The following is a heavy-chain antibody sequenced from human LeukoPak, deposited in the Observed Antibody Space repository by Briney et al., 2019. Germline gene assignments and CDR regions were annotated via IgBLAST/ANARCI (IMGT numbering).Heavy chain of an antibody. D-gene: IGHD4-23*01. CDR2: ISDSGGGT. Sequence: GGSLRLSRAASGFTFSSYVMNWVRQAPGKGLEWVSGISDSGGGTYYADSVKGRFTISRDNSKNTLYLQMNSLRVEDTAVYYCAKRVTTVEPSVVDVWGQGTAVTVSS. V-gene: IGHV3-23*01. J-gene: IGHJ6*02. CDR1: GFTFSSYV. CDR3: AKRVTTVEPSVVDV.